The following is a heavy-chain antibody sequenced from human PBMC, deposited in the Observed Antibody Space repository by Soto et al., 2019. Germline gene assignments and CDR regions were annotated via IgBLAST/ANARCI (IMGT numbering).Heavy chain of an antibody. D-gene: IGHD6-13*01. CDR3: ARGRPAAAGTEGEEDANWFEP. CDR2: IIPIFGTA. J-gene: IGHJ5*02. Sequence: QVQLVQSGAEVKKPGSSVKVSCKASGGTFSSYAISWVRQAPGQGLEWMGGIIPIFGTANYAQKFQGRVTITADESTSTAYMELSSLRSEDTAVYYCARGRPAAAGTEGEEDANWFEPWGQGTLVTVSS. CDR1: GGTFSSYA. V-gene: IGHV1-69*01.